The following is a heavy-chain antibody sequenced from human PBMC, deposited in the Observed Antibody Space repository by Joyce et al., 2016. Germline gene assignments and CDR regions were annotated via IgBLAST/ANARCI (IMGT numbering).Heavy chain of an antibody. V-gene: IGHV5-51*01. D-gene: IGHD6-19*01. CDR2: IYPGDSDT. CDR3: ARHRNSVAGRGRHGFDI. Sequence: EVQLVQSGAEVKKPGESLKISCRGSGYSFSNYWNGWVRQKPGKGLEWMGIIYPGDSDTRYSPSLQGQVTISADKSLSTAYLQWSSLKASDTAMYYCARHRNSVAGRGRHGFDIWGQGTMVIVSS. CDR1: GYSFSNYW. J-gene: IGHJ3*02.